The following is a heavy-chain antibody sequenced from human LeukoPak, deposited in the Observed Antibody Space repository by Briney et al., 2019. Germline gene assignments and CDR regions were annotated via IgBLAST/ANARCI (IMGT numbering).Heavy chain of an antibody. CDR2: INSDGSST. V-gene: IGHV3-74*01. Sequence: GGSLRLSCAASGFTFSNYWMHWVRQAPGRGLVWVSRINSDGSSTSYADSVKGRFTISRDNAKSTLYLQMNSLRAEDTAVYYCARDLNAVTTSYYYYYGMDVWGPGTTVTVPS. J-gene: IGHJ6*02. CDR1: GFTFSNYW. CDR3: ARDLNAVTTSYYYYYGMDV. D-gene: IGHD4-17*01.